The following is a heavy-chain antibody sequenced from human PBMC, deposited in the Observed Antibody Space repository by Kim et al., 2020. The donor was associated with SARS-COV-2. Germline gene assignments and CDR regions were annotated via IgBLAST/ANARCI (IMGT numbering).Heavy chain of an antibody. Sequence: EDSGKGRFPISRDNSKNTLYLQRNSLRAEDTAVYYCASKYSSSWYDWLDPWGQGTLVTVSS. J-gene: IGHJ5*02. D-gene: IGHD6-13*01. V-gene: IGHV3-23*01. CDR3: ASKYSSSWYDWLDP.